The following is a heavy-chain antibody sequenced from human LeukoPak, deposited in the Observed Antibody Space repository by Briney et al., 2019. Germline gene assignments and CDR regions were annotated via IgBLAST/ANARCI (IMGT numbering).Heavy chain of an antibody. CDR3: ARQPSSSSWYYFDY. CDR2: IYYSGST. CDR1: GCPISSSSYY. V-gene: IGHV4-39*01. D-gene: IGHD6-13*01. Sequence: PSETLSLTCTVPGCPISSSSYYWGCMRQAPGKGREWIGSIYYSGSTYYNPSLKSRVTISVDTSKNQFSLKLSSVTAADTAVYYCARQPSSSSWYYFDYWGQGTLVTVSS. J-gene: IGHJ4*02.